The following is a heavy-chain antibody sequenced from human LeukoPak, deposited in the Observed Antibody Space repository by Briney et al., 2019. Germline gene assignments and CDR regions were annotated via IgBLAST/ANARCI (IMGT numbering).Heavy chain of an antibody. CDR3: ARDYRGYRAPYYFDY. Sequence: GGSLRLSCAASGFTFSSYWMSWVRQAPGKGLEWVANIKQDASEKYYVDSVKGRFTISRDNAKNPLYLQMNSLRAEDTAVYYCARDYRGYRAPYYFDYWGQGTLVTVSS. CDR2: IKQDASEK. J-gene: IGHJ4*02. V-gene: IGHV3-7*01. CDR1: GFTFSSYW. D-gene: IGHD2-15*01.